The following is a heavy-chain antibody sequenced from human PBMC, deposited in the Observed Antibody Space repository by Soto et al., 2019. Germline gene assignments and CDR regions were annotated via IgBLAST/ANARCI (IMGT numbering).Heavy chain of an antibody. V-gene: IGHV3-23*01. J-gene: IGHJ6*02. CDR2: IGGSGGST. Sequence: GSLRLSCAASGFTFSNHAMNWVRQTPGKGLEWVSAIGGSGGSTYYADSVKGRFTISRDNSKNTLYLQMNSLRAEDTAVYYCAKEGNYYYGMDVWGQGTTVTVSS. CDR1: GFTFSNHA. CDR3: AKEGNYYYGMDV.